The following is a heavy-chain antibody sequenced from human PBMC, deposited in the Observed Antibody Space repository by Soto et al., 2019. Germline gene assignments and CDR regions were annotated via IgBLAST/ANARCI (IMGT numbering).Heavy chain of an antibody. CDR1: GGSISSSSYY. CDR2: IYYSGST. D-gene: IGHD2-15*01. V-gene: IGHV4-39*01. CDR3: ARHGLGYCSGGSFYGMDV. J-gene: IGHJ6*02. Sequence: PSETLSLTCTVSGGSISSSSYYWGWIRQPPGKGLEWIGSIYYSGSTYYNPSLKSRVTISVDTSKNQFSLKLSSVTAADTAVYYCARHGLGYCSGGSFYGMDVWGQGTTVTVSS.